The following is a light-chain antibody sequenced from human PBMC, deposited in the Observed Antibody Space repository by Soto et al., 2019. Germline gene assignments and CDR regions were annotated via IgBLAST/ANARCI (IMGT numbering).Light chain of an antibody. CDR3: QQCDSTPQT. Sequence: DIQMTQSPSTLSASVGDIVTITCLASQSISSWLAWYQQKPGKPPKLLIHTTSSLQSGVPSRFSGSGAGTDFTLTISSLQPEDFATYYCQQCDSTPQTFGGGTKVDIK. J-gene: IGKJ4*01. CDR2: TTS. V-gene: IGKV1-39*01. CDR1: QSISSW.